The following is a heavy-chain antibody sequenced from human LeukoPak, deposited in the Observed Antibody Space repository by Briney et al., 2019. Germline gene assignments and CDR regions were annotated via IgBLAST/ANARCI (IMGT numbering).Heavy chain of an antibody. Sequence: GGSLRLSCAVSGFTFSVYGMTWVRQAPGKGLEWVSSIRGNTNYKYYADSVKGRFTISRDNAKNSLYLQMNSLRAEDTAVYYCARDQKSSDFWSGYAAKYFDYWGQGTLVTVSS. D-gene: IGHD3-3*01. CDR1: GFTFSVYG. CDR2: IRGNTNYK. CDR3: ARDQKSSDFWSGYAAKYFDY. V-gene: IGHV3-21*01. J-gene: IGHJ4*02.